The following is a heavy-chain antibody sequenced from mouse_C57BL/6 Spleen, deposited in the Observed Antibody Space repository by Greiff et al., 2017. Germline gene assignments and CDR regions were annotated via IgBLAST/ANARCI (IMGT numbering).Heavy chain of an antibody. CDR1: GYTFTRYG. Sequence: VQLQQSGAELARPGASVKLSCKASGYTFTRYGISWVKQRTGQGLEWIGEIYPRSGNTYSTEKFKGNATLTADKSSSTAYMELRSLTSEDSAFYFCANYYGSSPFAYWGQGTLVTVSA. CDR3: ANYYGSSPFAY. J-gene: IGHJ3*01. CDR2: IYPRSGNT. V-gene: IGHV1-81*01. D-gene: IGHD1-1*01.